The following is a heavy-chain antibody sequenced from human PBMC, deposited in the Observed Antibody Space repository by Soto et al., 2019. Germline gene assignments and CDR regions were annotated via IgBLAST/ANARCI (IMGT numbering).Heavy chain of an antibody. J-gene: IGHJ5*02. V-gene: IGHV3-23*01. CDR1: GFTFSSYA. CDR3: AKDAKPTVTTSWFDP. Sequence: EVQLLESGGGLVQPGGSLRLSCAASGFTFSSYAVSWVRQAPGKGLEWVSAISGSGGSTYYAVSVKGRFTISRDNSKNTLYLQMNSLRAEDTAVYYCAKDAKPTVTTSWFDPWGQGTLVTVSS. D-gene: IGHD4-17*01. CDR2: ISGSGGST.